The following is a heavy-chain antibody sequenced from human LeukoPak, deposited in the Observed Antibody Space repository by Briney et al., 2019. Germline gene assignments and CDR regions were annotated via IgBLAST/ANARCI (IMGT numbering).Heavy chain of an antibody. CDR1: GGSFSGYY. CDR2: INHSGST. Sequence: SETLSLTCAAYGGSFSGYYWSWIRQPPGKGLEWIGEINHSGSTNYNPSLKSRVTISVDTSKNQFSLKLSSVTAADTAVYYCARSWRGYGPSNWFDPWGQGTLVTVSS. V-gene: IGHV4-34*01. J-gene: IGHJ5*02. CDR3: ARSWRGYGPSNWFDP. D-gene: IGHD5-18*01.